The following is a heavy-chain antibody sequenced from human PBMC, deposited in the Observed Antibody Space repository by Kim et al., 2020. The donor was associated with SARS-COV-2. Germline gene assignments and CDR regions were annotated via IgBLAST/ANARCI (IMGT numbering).Heavy chain of an antibody. Sequence: FRGRVTITADESTSTVYMDLSSLRSEDTAVYYCAKVQLNDYGDYYDAFDIWGQGTMVTVSS. CDR3: AKVQLNDYGDYYDAFDI. V-gene: IGHV1-69*01. J-gene: IGHJ3*02. D-gene: IGHD4-17*01.